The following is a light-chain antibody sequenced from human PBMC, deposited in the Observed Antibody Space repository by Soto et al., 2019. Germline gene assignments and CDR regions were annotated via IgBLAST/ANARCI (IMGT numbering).Light chain of an antibody. CDR3: QQYNNWLRVT. CDR2: GAS. CDR1: QSVSSN. Sequence: EIVMTQSPATLSVSPGERATLSCRASQSVSSNLAWYQQKPGQAPRLLIYGASTRATGIPARFSGSGSGTECTLTISSLQSEDFAVYYCQQYNNWLRVTFGQGTKVEIK. J-gene: IGKJ1*01. V-gene: IGKV3-15*01.